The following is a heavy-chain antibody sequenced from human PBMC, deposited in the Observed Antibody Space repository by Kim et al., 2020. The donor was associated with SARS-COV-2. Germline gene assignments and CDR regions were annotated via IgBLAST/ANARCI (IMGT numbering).Heavy chain of an antibody. CDR3: AKRMLSSSGNYYFDY. J-gene: IGHJ4*02. V-gene: IGHV3-23*01. D-gene: IGHD3-22*01. Sequence: DSVKGRFTISRDKSKKPLYLQTNSLRAEDTAVYYCAKRMLSSSGNYYFDYWGQGTLVTVSS.